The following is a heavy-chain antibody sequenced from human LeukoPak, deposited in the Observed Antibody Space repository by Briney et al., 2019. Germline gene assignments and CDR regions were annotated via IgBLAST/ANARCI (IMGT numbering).Heavy chain of an antibody. CDR1: GGSVSSSSYY. V-gene: IGHV4-39*07. CDR2: IYYSGRA. Sequence: SETLSLTCTVSGGSVSSSSYYWAWIRQPPGKGLEWIGSIYYSGRANYSPSLKGRVTISLDTSKNQFSLNMNFVTAADTAVYYCARLMIVEEHYYYMDVWGKGTTVTISS. CDR3: ARLMIVEEHYYYMDV. J-gene: IGHJ6*03. D-gene: IGHD3-22*01.